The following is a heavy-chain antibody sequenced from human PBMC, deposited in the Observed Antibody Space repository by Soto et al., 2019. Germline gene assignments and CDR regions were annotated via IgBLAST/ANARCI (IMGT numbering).Heavy chain of an antibody. CDR3: ARGSNSGYYYE. J-gene: IGHJ4*02. Sequence: QVQLVQSGSEVKKPGASVQVSCKASGYTFTDYYMHWVRQAPGQGLEWVGWMNPYSGGTKFAQKFQGRVTMTRATSIRIAYMELSRLRYDATAVYYCARGSNSGYYYEWGQGTLVTVSS. CDR1: GYTFTDYY. D-gene: IGHD5-12*01. CDR2: MNPYSGGT. V-gene: IGHV1-2*02.